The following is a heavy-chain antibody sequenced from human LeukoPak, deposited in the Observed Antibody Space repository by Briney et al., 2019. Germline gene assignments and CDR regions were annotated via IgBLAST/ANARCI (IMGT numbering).Heavy chain of an antibody. CDR2: ISSSSSYI. D-gene: IGHD2-2*01. Sequence: GGSLRLSCAASGFTFSSYSMNWVRQAPGKGLEWVSSISSSSSYIYYADSVKGRLTISRDNAKNSLYLQMNSLRAEDTAVYYCARDRPDNSNAFDIWGQGTMVTVSS. V-gene: IGHV3-21*01. CDR3: ARDRPDNSNAFDI. J-gene: IGHJ3*02. CDR1: GFTFSSYS.